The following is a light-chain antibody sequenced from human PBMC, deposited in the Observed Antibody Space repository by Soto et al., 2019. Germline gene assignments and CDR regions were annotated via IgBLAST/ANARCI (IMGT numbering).Light chain of an antibody. CDR2: GPS. V-gene: IGKV3-20*01. CDR3: QQYGNFPYT. CDR1: ETVNNNF. Sequence: ETVLTQSPDTLYLSPGERATLSCRASETVNNNFLAWYGQKPGQAPRLLIHGPSRRASGIPDRFSGSGSGTDFTLTISRLEPQDFAVYYCQQYGNFPYTLGPGTK. J-gene: IGKJ2*01.